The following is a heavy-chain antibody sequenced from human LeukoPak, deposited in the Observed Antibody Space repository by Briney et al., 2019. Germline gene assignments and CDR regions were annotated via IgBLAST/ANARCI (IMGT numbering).Heavy chain of an antibody. CDR1: GFTFRDYG. J-gene: IGHJ4*02. CDR2: TRSKIYGGAP. D-gene: IGHD2/OR15-2a*01. CDR3: ARGRTVSGAKYYFDF. V-gene: IGHV3-49*04. Sequence: GGSLRLSCLTSGFTFRDYGLGWVRQAPGMGLEWVSFTRSKIYGGAPEYAASVRGRFRVSRDDSESIAYLQMNNLESEDTAVYYCARGRTVSGAKYYFDFWSPGTLVAVSS.